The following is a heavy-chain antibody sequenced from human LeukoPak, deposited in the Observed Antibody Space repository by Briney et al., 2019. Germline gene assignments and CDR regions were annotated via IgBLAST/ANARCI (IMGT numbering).Heavy chain of an antibody. CDR3: ARGPIQLWLHNGMDV. D-gene: IGHD5-18*01. CDR1: GFAFGDHA. V-gene: IGHV3-49*03. Sequence: RSLTLSCSAFGFAFGDHAMSWHRQATGQGLKWGGFIRSKAYGETTEYAASVKGRVTISREDAISYVYRRMSAVETEDRAVDYFARGPIQLWLHNGMDVWGQGTTVTVSS. J-gene: IGHJ6*02. CDR2: IRSKAYGETT.